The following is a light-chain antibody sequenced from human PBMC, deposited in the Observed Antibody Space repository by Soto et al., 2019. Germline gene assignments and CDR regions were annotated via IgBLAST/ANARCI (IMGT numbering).Light chain of an antibody. CDR3: MESLQTPLT. CDR1: QSLLHSNGYNY. J-gene: IGKJ4*01. V-gene: IGKV2-28*01. CDR2: LGS. Sequence: IVMPQSPLSLPVTPGEPASISCRSSQSLLHSNGYNYLDWYLQNLGQSPQLLLDLGSIRASGVPDRCSGSGSGGDYTLNISRVEAEEVGVYYCMESLQTPLTFGGGTKVEIK.